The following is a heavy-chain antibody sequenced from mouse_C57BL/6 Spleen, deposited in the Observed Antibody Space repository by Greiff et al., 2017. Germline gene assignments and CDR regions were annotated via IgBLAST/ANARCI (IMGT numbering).Heavy chain of an antibody. V-gene: IGHV1-64*01. D-gene: IGHD1-1*01. CDR2: IHPNSGST. J-gene: IGHJ3*01. Sequence: QVQLQQPGAELVKPGASVKLSCKASGYTFTSYWMHWVKQRPGQGLEWIGMIHPNSGSTNYNEKFKSKATLTVDKSSITAYMQLSSLTSEGSAVYYCAREEDYYGSTPFAYWGQGTLVTVSA. CDR1: GYTFTSYW. CDR3: AREEDYYGSTPFAY.